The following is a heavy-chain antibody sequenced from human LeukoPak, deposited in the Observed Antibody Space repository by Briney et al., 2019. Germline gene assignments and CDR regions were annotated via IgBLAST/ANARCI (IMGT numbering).Heavy chain of an antibody. CDR2: INHSGST. J-gene: IGHJ4*02. CDR1: GGSFSGYY. Sequence: SETLSLTCAVYGGSFSGYYWSWIRQPPGKGLEWIGEINHSGSTNYNPSLKSRVTISVDTSKNQFSLKLSSVTAADTAVYYCARLEARVRDYWGQGTLVTVSS. CDR3: ARLEARVRDY. V-gene: IGHV4-34*01. D-gene: IGHD3-10*01.